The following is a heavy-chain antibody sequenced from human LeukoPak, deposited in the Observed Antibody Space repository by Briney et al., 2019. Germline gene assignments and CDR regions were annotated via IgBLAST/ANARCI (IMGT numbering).Heavy chain of an antibody. J-gene: IGHJ5*02. D-gene: IGHD6-13*01. CDR2: INPNSGGT. CDR3: ARGESAAGMGDWFDP. CDR1: GYTFTGYY. V-gene: IGHV1-2*02. Sequence: ASVKVSCKASGYTFTGYYMHWVRQAPGQGLEWMGWINPNSGGTNYAWKFQGRVTMTGDTSISTAYMELTRLRSDDTAVYYCARGESAAGMGDWFDPWGQGTLVTVSS.